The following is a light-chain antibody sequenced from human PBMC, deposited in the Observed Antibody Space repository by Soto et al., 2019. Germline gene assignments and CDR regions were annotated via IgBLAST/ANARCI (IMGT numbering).Light chain of an antibody. CDR3: QQYNDFPPLT. J-gene: IGKJ4*01. CDR1: QGVSSA. V-gene: IGKV1D-13*01. Sequence: AIQLTQSPSSLSASVGDRVTITCRAGQGVSSALAWYQQKPGKAPKLLIYDASSLDSGVPSRFTGSGSGTDFTLTISSLQPEDFATYYCQQYNDFPPLTFGGGTKVGIK. CDR2: DAS.